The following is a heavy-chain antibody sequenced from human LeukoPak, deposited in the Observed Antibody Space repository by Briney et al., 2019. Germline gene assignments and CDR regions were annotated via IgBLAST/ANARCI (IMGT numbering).Heavy chain of an antibody. D-gene: IGHD1-26*01. V-gene: IGHV4-38-2*02. Sequence: SETLSLTCTVSGYSISSGYYWGWIRQPPGKGLEWIGSIYYSGSTYYNPSLKSRVTISVDTSKNQFSLKLSSVTAADTAVYYCARPGSKWELPDYWGQGTLVTVSS. CDR1: GYSISSGYY. CDR2: IYYSGST. CDR3: ARPGSKWELPDY. J-gene: IGHJ4*02.